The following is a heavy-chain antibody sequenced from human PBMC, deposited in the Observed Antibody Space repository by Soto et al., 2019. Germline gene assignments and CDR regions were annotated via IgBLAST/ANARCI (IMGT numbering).Heavy chain of an antibody. D-gene: IGHD2-2*01. V-gene: IGHV1-69*01. J-gene: IGHJ6*02. Sequence: QVQLVQSGAEVKKPGSSVKVSCKASGGTFGSYAISWVRQAPGQGLEWMGGIIPIPGTANYAQKFQGRVTIAAAESKSTAYMELSSLRSEDKAVYYCARSQGSSTSLEIYYYYYYGMDVWGQGTTVTVSS. CDR3: ARSQGSSTSLEIYYYYYYGMDV. CDR1: GGTFGSYA. CDR2: IIPIPGTA.